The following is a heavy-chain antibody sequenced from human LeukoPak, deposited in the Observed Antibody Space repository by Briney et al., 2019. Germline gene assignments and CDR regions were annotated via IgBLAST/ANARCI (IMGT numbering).Heavy chain of an antibody. Sequence: SETLSLTCTVSGGSISDHYLSWIRQPAGKGLEWIGRMYVSGTTNYNPSLRSRVTMSMDTSNNQLSLRLRSVTAADTAVYYCARENYYDSSGYSEGMDVWGQGTTVTVS. CDR2: MYVSGTT. V-gene: IGHV4-4*07. CDR1: GGSISDHY. CDR3: ARENYYDSSGYSEGMDV. J-gene: IGHJ6*02. D-gene: IGHD3-22*01.